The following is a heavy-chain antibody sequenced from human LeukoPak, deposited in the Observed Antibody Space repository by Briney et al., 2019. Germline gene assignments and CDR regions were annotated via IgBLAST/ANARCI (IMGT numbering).Heavy chain of an antibody. D-gene: IGHD3-10*01. J-gene: IGHJ3*02. CDR3: AKDRFAGSALPGI. Sequence: PGGSLRLSCAASGFTFSSYAMSWVRQAPGKGLEWVSAISGRAGSTYYADSVKGRFTISRDNSKDTLYLQMNSLRAEDTAVYYCAKDRFAGSALPGIWGQGTMVTVSS. V-gene: IGHV3-23*01. CDR2: ISGRAGST. CDR1: GFTFSSYA.